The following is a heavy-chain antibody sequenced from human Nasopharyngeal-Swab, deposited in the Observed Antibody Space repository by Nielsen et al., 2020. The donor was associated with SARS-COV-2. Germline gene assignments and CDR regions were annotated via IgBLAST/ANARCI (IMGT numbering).Heavy chain of an antibody. CDR1: GFTFSSYD. Sequence: GGSLRLSCAASGFTFSSYDMHWVRQATGKGLEWVSAIGTAGDPYYPGSVKGRFTISRENAKNSLYLQMNSLRAGDTAVYHCARGDGTMVRGVIIRGGMDVWGQGTTVTVSS. CDR3: ARGDGTMVRGVIIRGGMDV. J-gene: IGHJ6*02. V-gene: IGHV3-13*05. D-gene: IGHD3-10*01. CDR2: IGTAGDP.